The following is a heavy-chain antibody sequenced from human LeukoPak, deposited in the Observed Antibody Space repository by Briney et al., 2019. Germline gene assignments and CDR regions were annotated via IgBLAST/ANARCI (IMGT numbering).Heavy chain of an antibody. CDR1: GYSFTSYW. Sequence: GESLKIPCKGSGYSFTSYWIGWVRQTPGKGLEWMGIIYPGDSDTRYSPSFQGQVTISADKSISTAYLQWSSLKASDTAMYYCGRRGAVAGFDFWGQGTLVTVSS. CDR2: IYPGDSDT. D-gene: IGHD6-19*01. V-gene: IGHV5-51*01. CDR3: GRRGAVAGFDF. J-gene: IGHJ4*02.